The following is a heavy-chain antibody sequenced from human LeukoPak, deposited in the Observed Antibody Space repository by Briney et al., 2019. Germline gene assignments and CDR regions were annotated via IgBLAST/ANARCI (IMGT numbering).Heavy chain of an antibody. J-gene: IGHJ4*02. CDR3: ARGFSEASSSYYFDY. CDR1: GGSISSSSYY. V-gene: IGHV4-39*07. CDR2: IYYSGST. Sequence: SETLSLTCTVSGGSISSSSYYWGWIRQPPGKGLEWIGSIYYSGSTYYNPSLKSRVTISVDTSKNQFSLKLSSVTAADTAVYYCARGFSEASSSYYFDYWGQGTLVTVSS. D-gene: IGHD6-13*01.